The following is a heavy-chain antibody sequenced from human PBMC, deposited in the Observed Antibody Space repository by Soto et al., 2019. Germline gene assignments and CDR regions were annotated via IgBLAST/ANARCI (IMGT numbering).Heavy chain of an antibody. Sequence: QVQLVQSGAEVKKPGSSVKVSCKASGGTFSSYAISWVRQAPGQGLEWMGGIIPIFGTANYAQKFQGRVTITADKSTSTAYMELSSLRSEDTPVYYCARGGSGYDSSGYYYGRHFDYWGQGTLVTVSS. CDR3: ARGGSGYDSSGYYYGRHFDY. CDR1: GGTFSSYA. D-gene: IGHD3-22*01. V-gene: IGHV1-69*06. J-gene: IGHJ4*02. CDR2: IIPIFGTA.